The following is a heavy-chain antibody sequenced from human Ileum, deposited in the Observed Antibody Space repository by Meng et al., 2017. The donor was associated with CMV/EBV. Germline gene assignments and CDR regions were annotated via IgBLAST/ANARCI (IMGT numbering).Heavy chain of an antibody. Sequence: ASVKVSCKASGYTFTSYDINWVRQATGQGLEWMGWMNPNSGNTGYAQKFQGRVTMTRNTSISTAYMELRSLRSEDTAVYYCARGRPALVPAAIWGYYYYYGMDVWGQGTTVTVSS. CDR1: GYTFTSYD. J-gene: IGHJ6*02. D-gene: IGHD2-2*02. CDR2: MNPNSGNT. V-gene: IGHV1-8*01. CDR3: ARGRPALVPAAIWGYYYYYGMDV.